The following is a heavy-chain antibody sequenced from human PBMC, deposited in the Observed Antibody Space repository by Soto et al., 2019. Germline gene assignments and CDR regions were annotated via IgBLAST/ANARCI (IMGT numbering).Heavy chain of an antibody. J-gene: IGHJ4*02. CDR1: GFTFNTYV. V-gene: IGHV1-18*01. CDR2: ISVYHGNT. CDR3: ARGGSGSYRMFDY. D-gene: IGHD1-26*01. Sequence: QVQLVQSGAEVKKPGASVTVSCQASGFTFNTYVITWLRQAPGQGLEWLGWISVYHGNTNYAQKVQGRVTMTTDTTTSTAYMALRSLRSDGPAVYYCARGGSGSYRMFDYWGQGTLVTVSS.